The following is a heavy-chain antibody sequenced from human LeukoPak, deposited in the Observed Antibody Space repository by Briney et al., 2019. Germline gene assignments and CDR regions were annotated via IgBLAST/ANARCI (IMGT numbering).Heavy chain of an antibody. CDR2: ISRSSDYM. J-gene: IGHJ6*03. D-gene: IGHD2-21*01. CDR3: ARADCGGDCPPYYYYMDV. Sequence: PGGSLRLSCAASGFTFSSYSMNWVRQAPGKGLEWVSSISRSSDYMYYANSVKGRFTISRDNAKNSLYLQMNSLRAEDTAVYYCARADCGGDCPPYYYYMDVWGKGTTVTVAS. V-gene: IGHV3-21*01. CDR1: GFTFSSYS.